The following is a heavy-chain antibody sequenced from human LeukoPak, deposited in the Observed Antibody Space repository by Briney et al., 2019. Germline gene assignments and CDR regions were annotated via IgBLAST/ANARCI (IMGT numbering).Heavy chain of an antibody. Sequence: ASVKVSCKASGYTFTSYGISWVRQAPGQGLEWMGWISAYNGNTNYAQKLQGRDTMTTDTSTSTAYMELRSLRSDDTAVYYCARSDNVDTALSNWGQGTMVTVSS. CDR1: GYTFTSYG. CDR2: ISAYNGNT. D-gene: IGHD5-18*01. J-gene: IGHJ3*01. V-gene: IGHV1-18*01. CDR3: ARSDNVDTALSN.